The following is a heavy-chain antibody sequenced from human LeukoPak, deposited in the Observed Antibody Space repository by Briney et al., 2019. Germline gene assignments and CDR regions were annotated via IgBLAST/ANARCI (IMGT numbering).Heavy chain of an antibody. D-gene: IGHD3-9*01. CDR2: ISSSNSYI. CDR1: GFTFSSYS. CDR3: SRTYYDILTGYCMGGGSNYFDY. Sequence: GGSLTLSCAASGFTFSSYSMNWVRQAPAKGLAWVSSISSSNSYIYYPDSVKGRFTISRENAKKSLYPQMESLRAEDKAVYYCSRTYYDILTGYCMGGGSNYFDYWGQGTLVTVSS. V-gene: IGHV3-21*01. J-gene: IGHJ4*02.